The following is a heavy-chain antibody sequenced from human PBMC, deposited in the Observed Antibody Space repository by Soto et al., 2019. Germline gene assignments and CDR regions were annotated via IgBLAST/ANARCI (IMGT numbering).Heavy chain of an antibody. CDR1: GYTFTSYG. J-gene: IGHJ6*02. CDR2: ISAYNGNT. V-gene: IGHV1-18*01. Sequence: ASVKVSCKASGYTFTSYGISWVRQAPGQGLEWMVWISAYNGNTNYAQKLQGRVTMTTDTSTSTAYMELRSLRSDDTAVYYCARDAFGELVDPYYYYGMDVWGQGTTVTVSS. D-gene: IGHD3-10*01. CDR3: ARDAFGELVDPYYYYGMDV.